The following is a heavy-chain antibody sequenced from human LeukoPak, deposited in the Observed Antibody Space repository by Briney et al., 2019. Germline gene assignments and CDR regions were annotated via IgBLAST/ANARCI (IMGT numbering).Heavy chain of an antibody. CDR1: GYTFTSYG. D-gene: IGHD2-2*02. V-gene: IGHV1-69*13. J-gene: IGHJ5*02. CDR2: IIPIFGTA. CDR3: ATTTVVVPAAITGWFDP. Sequence: SVKVSCTASGYTFTSYGISWVRQAPGQGLEWMGGIIPIFGTANYAQKFQGRVTVTADESTSTAYMELSSLRSEDTAVYYCATTTVVVPAAITGWFDPWGQGTLVTVSS.